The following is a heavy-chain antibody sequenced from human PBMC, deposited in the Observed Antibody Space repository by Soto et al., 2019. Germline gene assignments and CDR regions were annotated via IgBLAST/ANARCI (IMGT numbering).Heavy chain of an antibody. CDR3: ARLRARSWYMGGYLDY. J-gene: IGHJ4*02. CDR2: IVIGSDYT. Sequence: QVQLVESGGGLVKPGGSLRLSCAASGFTFSDYYMSWIRQAPGKGLEWVSYIVIGSDYTNYADSVKGRFTISRDNAKNSLYLEMNSLRAEDTAVYYCARLRARSWYMGGYLDYWGLGTLVTVSS. V-gene: IGHV3-11*06. CDR1: GFTFSDYY. D-gene: IGHD6-13*01.